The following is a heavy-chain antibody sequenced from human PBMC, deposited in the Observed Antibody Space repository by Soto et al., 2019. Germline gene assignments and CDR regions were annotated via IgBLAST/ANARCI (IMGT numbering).Heavy chain of an antibody. CDR3: AGTAGDYGGAFDI. J-gene: IGHJ3*02. CDR1: GGSISSSSYY. Sequence: SETLSLTCTVSGGSISSSSYYWGWIRQPPGKGLEWIGSIYYSGSTYYNPSLKSRVTISVDTSKNQFSLKLSSVTAADTAVYYCAGTAGDYGGAFDIWGQGTMVTVSS. V-gene: IGHV4-39*01. CDR2: IYYSGST. D-gene: IGHD4-17*01.